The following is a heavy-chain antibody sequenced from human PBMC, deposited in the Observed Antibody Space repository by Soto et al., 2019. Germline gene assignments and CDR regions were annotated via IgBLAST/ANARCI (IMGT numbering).Heavy chain of an antibody. Sequence: SETLSLTCTVSGGSISSGRYYGSWIRQHPGKGLEWIGYIYYSGITYYNPSRKSRVTISVDTSKNQFSLKLSSVTAADTAVYYCARDRGSGVTTGCWFDPWGQGTLVTGSS. CDR2: IYYSGIT. CDR1: GGSISSGRYY. CDR3: ARDRGSGVTTGCWFDP. D-gene: IGHD4-17*01. J-gene: IGHJ5*01. V-gene: IGHV4-31*03.